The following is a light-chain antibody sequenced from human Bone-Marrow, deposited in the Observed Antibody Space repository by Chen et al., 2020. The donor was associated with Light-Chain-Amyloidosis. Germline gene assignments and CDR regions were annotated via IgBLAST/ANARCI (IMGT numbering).Light chain of an antibody. CDR2: DAS. CDR3: QQYGTSPLT. J-gene: IGKJ4*01. Sequence: EIVLTQSPATLSLSPGERATLSCRASQSVSSFLAWYQQKPDQTPRLLIYDASNRAAGIPARLSGSGSGTDFTLTISSLEPEDFAMYYCQQYGTSPLTFGGGTKVEIK. V-gene: IGKV3-11*01. CDR1: QSVSSF.